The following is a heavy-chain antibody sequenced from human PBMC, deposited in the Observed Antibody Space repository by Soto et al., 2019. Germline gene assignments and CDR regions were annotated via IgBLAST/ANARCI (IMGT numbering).Heavy chain of an antibody. CDR2: IYWNDDK. V-gene: IGHV2-5*01. J-gene: IGHJ4*02. D-gene: IGHD5-18*01. Sequence: QITLKESGPTLVKPTQTLTLTCTFSGFSLSTSGVGVGWIRQPPGKALEWLALIYWNDDKRYSPSLKSRLTITKDTSKNQVVLTMTNMDPVDTATYYCAHRQAQLCHYYLDYWGQGTLVTVSS. CDR1: GFSLSTSGVG. CDR3: AHRQAQLCHYYLDY.